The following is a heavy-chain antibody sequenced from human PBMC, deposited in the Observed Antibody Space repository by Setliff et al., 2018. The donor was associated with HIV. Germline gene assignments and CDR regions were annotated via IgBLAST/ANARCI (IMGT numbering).Heavy chain of an antibody. Sequence: GESLKISCKAVDYTFTTYWIGWVRQMPGEGLEWMGIIYPEDSNIKYNPSFQNQVTISADKSISTAYLQVHNLKASDTATYYCARLVVIGRDYYYHYYMDVWGKGTTVTVSS. CDR3: ARLVVIGRDYYYHYYMDV. CDR2: IYPEDSNI. CDR1: DYTFTTYW. D-gene: IGHD2-15*01. J-gene: IGHJ6*03. V-gene: IGHV5-51*01.